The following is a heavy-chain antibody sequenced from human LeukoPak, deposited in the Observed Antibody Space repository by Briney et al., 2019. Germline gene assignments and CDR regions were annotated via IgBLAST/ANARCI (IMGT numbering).Heavy chain of an antibody. Sequence: SGALSRPCSVAGGSIISYYWRWLRQPPGKGLEGIGYIYYSGSSNYNPSLKSPVTMSVDTSKTHFSLRLSSVTAADTAVYYCARDQAVYYYDSSGYRYLDYWGQGTLVTVSS. CDR3: ARDQAVYYYDSSGYRYLDY. CDR2: IYYSGSS. J-gene: IGHJ4*02. D-gene: IGHD3-22*01. V-gene: IGHV4-59*12. CDR1: GGSIISYY.